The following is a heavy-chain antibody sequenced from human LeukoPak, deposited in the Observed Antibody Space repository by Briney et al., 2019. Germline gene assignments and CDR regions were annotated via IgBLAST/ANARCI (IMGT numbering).Heavy chain of an antibody. V-gene: IGHV3-49*04. CDR3: ARARYVAAAGHTFDY. J-gene: IGHJ4*02. D-gene: IGHD6-13*01. Sequence: PGRSLRLSCTASGFTFGDYAMSWVRQAPGKGLEWVGFIRSKAYGGTTEYAASVKGRFTISRDDSKSIAYLQMNSLKTEDTAVYYCARARYVAAAGHTFDYWGPGTLVNVSS. CDR2: IRSKAYGGTT. CDR1: GFTFGDYA.